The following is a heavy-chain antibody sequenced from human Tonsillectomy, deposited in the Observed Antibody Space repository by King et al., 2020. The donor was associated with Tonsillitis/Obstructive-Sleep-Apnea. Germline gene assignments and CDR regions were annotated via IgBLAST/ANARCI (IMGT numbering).Heavy chain of an antibody. CDR1: GYSFTGYY. D-gene: IGHD1/OR15-1a*01. J-gene: IGHJ4*02. Sequence: VQLVESGAEVKKPGASVRVSCTASGYSFTGYYINWVRQAPGQGLEWMGWINPKTGTTMYAQKFQGRVTMTRDTSISTVYMELSSLRFDDAAVFYCARVGNSFGDWGQGTQVTVSA. CDR2: INPKTGTT. V-gene: IGHV1-2*02. CDR3: ARVGNSFGD.